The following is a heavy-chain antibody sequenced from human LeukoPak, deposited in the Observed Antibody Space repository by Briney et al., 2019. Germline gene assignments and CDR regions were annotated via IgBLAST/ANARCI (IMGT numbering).Heavy chain of an antibody. CDR3: AKRGLRPVGYFDY. V-gene: IGHV3-23*01. J-gene: IGHJ4*02. CDR2: ISGSGGST. D-gene: IGHD4-17*01. CDR1: GFTFGSYA. Sequence: PGGSLRLSXAASGFTFGSYAMSWVRQTPGKGLEWISAISGSGGSTYYTDSVKGRFTISRDNSKNTLYLQMNSLRAEDTAVYYCAKRGLRPVGYFDYWGQGTLVTVSS.